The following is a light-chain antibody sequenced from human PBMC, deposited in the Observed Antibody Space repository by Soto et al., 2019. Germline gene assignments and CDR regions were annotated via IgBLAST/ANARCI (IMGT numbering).Light chain of an antibody. CDR1: SSDVGFYKY. J-gene: IGLJ1*01. Sequence: QSVLTQPASVSGSPGQSIAISCTGSSSDVGFYKYVSWYQQHPGKVPKLIIYEVTNRPSGVSNRFSGSKSGNTASLTISGLQAEDEAEYYCSSYTNINTRACVFGTGTKLTVL. CDR3: SSYTNINTRACV. V-gene: IGLV2-14*01. CDR2: EVT.